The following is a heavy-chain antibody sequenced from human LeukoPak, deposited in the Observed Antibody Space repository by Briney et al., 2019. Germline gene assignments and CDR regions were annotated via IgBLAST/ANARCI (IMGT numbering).Heavy chain of an antibody. CDR3: ARGAVAGYYNWFDP. CDR2: INPNSGGT. CDR1: GYTFTGYY. D-gene: IGHD3-9*01. J-gene: IGHJ5*02. V-gene: IGHV1-2*02. Sequence: ASVKVSCKASGYTFTGYYMHWVRQAPGQGLEWMGWINPNSGGTNYAQKFQGRVTMTRDTSISTAYMELSRLRSDDTAVYYCARGAVAGYYNWFDPWGQGTLVTVSS.